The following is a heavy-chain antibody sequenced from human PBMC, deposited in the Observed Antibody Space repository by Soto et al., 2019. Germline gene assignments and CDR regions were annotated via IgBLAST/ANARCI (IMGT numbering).Heavy chain of an antibody. CDR2: ISGSGGST. D-gene: IGHD6-13*01. CDR3: AVQQLVLRVRAFVI. J-gene: IGHJ3*02. Sequence: EVQLLESGGGLVQPGGSLRLSFAASGFTFSSYAMTWVRQAPGKGLEWVSAISGSGGSTYYADSVKGRSTISRDNSKNTLYLQMNCLRAEYTAVYHCAVQQLVLRVRAFVIWGQWTMVTVSS. V-gene: IGHV3-23*01. CDR1: GFTFSSYA.